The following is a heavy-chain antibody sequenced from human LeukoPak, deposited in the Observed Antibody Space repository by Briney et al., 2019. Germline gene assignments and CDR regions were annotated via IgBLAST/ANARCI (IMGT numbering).Heavy chain of an antibody. CDR2: IRYDGSNK. J-gene: IGHJ4*02. CDR1: GFTFSSYG. Sequence: GGSLRLSCAASGFTFSSYGMHWVRQAPGKGLEWVAFIRYDGSNKYYADSVKGRFTISRDNSKNTLYLQMNSLRAEDTAVYYCAKGATMVRGVIIGDYFDYWGQGTLVTVSS. V-gene: IGHV3-30*02. D-gene: IGHD3-10*01. CDR3: AKGATMVRGVIIGDYFDY.